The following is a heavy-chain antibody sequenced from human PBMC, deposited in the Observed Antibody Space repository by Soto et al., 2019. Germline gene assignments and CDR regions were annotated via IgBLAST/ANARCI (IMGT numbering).Heavy chain of an antibody. J-gene: IGHJ4*02. D-gene: IGHD3-22*01. CDR2: IYWDDDK. Sequence: QITLKESGPTLVKPTQTLTLTCTFSGFSVTTSGEGVGWIRQPPGKALEWLALIYWDDDKYYSPSLKSSLTITNDTSKNQVVLRMTNMDPVDTATYYCAHLYYYDTSGYYRYFDSWGQGTLVTVSS. V-gene: IGHV2-5*02. CDR3: AHLYYYDTSGYYRYFDS. CDR1: GFSVTTSGEG.